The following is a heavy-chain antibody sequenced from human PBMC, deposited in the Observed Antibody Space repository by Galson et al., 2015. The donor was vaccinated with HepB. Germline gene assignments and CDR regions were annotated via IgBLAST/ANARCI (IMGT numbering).Heavy chain of an antibody. CDR2: FIPVLDIA. V-gene: IGHV1-69*02. CDR1: GGIFSSHT. Sequence: SVKASCKASGGIFSSHTFSWVRQAPGQGLEWMGRFIPVLDIANYAQKFQGRVTMTADRATSTVYMELSSLRSDDTAVYYCARLVAVAARPAWFDPWGQGTLVTVSS. J-gene: IGHJ5*02. CDR3: ARLVAVAARPAWFDP. D-gene: IGHD6-19*01.